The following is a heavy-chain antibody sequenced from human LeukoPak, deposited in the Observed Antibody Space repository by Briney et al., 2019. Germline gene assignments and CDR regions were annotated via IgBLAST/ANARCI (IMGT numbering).Heavy chain of an antibody. Sequence: ASVKVSCKASGYTFTSYDISWVRQAPGQGPEWMGWINPNSGGTKYAQKFQGRVTMTRDTSISTAYMELSRLRSEDTAVYYCARDVGYQLLYSWFDPWGQGTLVTVSS. V-gene: IGHV1-2*02. CDR3: ARDVGYQLLYSWFDP. CDR1: GYTFTSYD. D-gene: IGHD2-2*02. J-gene: IGHJ5*02. CDR2: INPNSGGT.